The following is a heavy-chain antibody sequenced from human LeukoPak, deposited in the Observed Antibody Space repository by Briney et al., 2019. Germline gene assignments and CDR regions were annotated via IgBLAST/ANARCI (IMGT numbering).Heavy chain of an antibody. CDR1: GYTFTSCD. D-gene: IGHD4-17*01. CDR2: MNPNSGNT. CDR3: AKGRLDYGDYVSDY. Sequence: ASVKVSCKASGYTFTSCDINWVRQATGQGLEWMGWMNPNSGNTGYAQKFQGRVTMTRNTSISTAYMELSSLRSEDTAVYYCAKGRLDYGDYVSDYWGQGTLVTVSS. V-gene: IGHV1-8*01. J-gene: IGHJ4*02.